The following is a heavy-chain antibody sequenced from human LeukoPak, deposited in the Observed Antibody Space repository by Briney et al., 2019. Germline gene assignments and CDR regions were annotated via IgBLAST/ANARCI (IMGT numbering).Heavy chain of an antibody. CDR2: ISSSGSTI. Sequence: PGGSLRLSCAASGFTFSDYYMSWIRQAPGKGLEWVSCISSSGSTIYYAGSVKGRFTISRDNSKNTLYLQMNSLRAEDTAVYYCAKDPLYDSPYWGQGTLVTVSS. CDR3: AKDPLYDSPY. J-gene: IGHJ4*02. D-gene: IGHD3-22*01. V-gene: IGHV3-11*01. CDR1: GFTFSDYY.